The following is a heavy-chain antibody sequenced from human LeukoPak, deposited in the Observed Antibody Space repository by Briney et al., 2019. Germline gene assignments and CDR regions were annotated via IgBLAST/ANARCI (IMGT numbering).Heavy chain of an antibody. CDR1: GGSFSGYY. D-gene: IGHD6-13*01. Sequence: SETLSLTCAVYGGSFSGYYWSWIRQPSGKGLEWIGEINHSGSTNYNPSLKSRVTISVDKSKNQFSLKLSSVTAADTAVYYCARRLAAAGSGGAFDIWGQGTTVIVSS. CDR3: ARRLAAAGSGGAFDI. V-gene: IGHV4-34*01. CDR2: INHSGST. J-gene: IGHJ3*02.